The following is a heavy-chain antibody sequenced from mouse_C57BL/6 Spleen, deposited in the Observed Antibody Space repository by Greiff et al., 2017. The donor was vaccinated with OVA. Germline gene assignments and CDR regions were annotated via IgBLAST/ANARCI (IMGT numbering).Heavy chain of an antibody. V-gene: IGHV1-80*01. CDR2: IYPGDGVT. D-gene: IGHD2-4*01. Sequence: VQLQQSGAELVKPGASVKISCKASGYAFSSYWMNWVKQRPGKGLEWIGQIYPGDGVTNYNGKFKGKATLTADKSSSTAYMQLSSLTSEDSAVYFCARDFYYDYDVDYAMDYWGQGTSVTVSS. CDR3: ARDFYYDYDVDYAMDY. CDR1: GYAFSSYW. J-gene: IGHJ4*01.